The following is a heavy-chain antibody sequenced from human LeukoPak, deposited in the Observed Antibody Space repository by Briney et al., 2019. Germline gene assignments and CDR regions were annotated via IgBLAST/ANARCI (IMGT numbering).Heavy chain of an antibody. CDR3: ARGSHYSSGTLT. CDR2: IIPIFGTT. V-gene: IGHV1-69*13. D-gene: IGHD3-22*01. Sequence: SVKVSCKASGGTFRSYAISWVRQAPGQGLEWMGGIIPIFGTTNYAQKFQGRVTITADESTSTAYMELSSLRSEDTAVYYCARGSHYSSGTLTWGQGILVTVSS. CDR1: GGTFRSYA. J-gene: IGHJ4*02.